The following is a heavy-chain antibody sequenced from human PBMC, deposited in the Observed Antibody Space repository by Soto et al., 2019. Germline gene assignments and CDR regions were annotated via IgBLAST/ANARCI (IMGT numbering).Heavy chain of an antibody. CDR2: IYYSGST. CDR1: GGSISTYD. V-gene: IGHV4-59*01. D-gene: IGHD3-10*01. J-gene: IGHJ5*02. CDR3: ARSEDYGSGSYYNPLSSNWFDP. Sequence: SETLSLTCTVSGGSISTYDWSWIRQPPGKGLEWIGYIYYSGSTNYNPSLKSRVTISVDTSKNQFSLKLSSVTAADTAVYYCARSEDYGSGSYYNPLSSNWFDPWGQGTLVTVSS.